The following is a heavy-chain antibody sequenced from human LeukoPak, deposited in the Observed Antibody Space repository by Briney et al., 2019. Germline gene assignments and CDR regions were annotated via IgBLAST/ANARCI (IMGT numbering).Heavy chain of an antibody. CDR2: ITDDGYNT. V-gene: IGHV3-23*01. CDR3: AKDLSYTSGASDH. J-gene: IGHJ4*02. CDR1: GFTFSSYS. Sequence: GGSLRLSCAASGFTFSSYSMNWVRQAPGKGLEWVSTITDDGYNTYSADSVKGRITFSRDNSKNTLSLQLRSLRAEDTAVYYCAKDLSYTSGASDHWGQGTLVTVSS. D-gene: IGHD6-19*01.